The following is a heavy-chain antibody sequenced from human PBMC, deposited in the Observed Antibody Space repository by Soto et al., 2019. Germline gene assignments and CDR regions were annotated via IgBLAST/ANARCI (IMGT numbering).Heavy chain of an antibody. CDR2: ISAYNGNT. J-gene: IGHJ5*02. D-gene: IGHD3-3*01. Sequence: ASVKVSCKASGYTFTSYGISWVRQAPGQGLEWMGWISAYNGNTNYAQKLQGRVPMTTDTYTSPAYMELRSLRSDDTDVYYGARESIRVLEWSLNWFDPWGQGTLVTVSS. CDR1: GYTFTSYG. V-gene: IGHV1-18*01. CDR3: ARESIRVLEWSLNWFDP.